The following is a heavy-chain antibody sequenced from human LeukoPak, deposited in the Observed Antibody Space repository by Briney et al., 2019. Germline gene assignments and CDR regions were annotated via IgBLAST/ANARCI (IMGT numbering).Heavy chain of an antibody. V-gene: IGHV1-46*01. D-gene: IGHD3-22*01. CDR1: GYIFTSYN. J-gene: IGHJ4*02. CDR2: INPSGGTT. CDR3: ARFAVHRRLAVVSQFGLDY. Sequence: ASVKVSCKASGYIFTSYNMNWVRQAPGQGLEWMGIINPSGGTTNYPQKFQGRVTMTRDTSTSTVYMELSSLRSEDTAVYYCARFAVHRRLAVVSQFGLDYWGQGTLVTVSS.